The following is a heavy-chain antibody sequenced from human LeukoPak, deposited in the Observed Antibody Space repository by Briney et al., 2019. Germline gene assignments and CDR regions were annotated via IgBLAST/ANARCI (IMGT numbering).Heavy chain of an antibody. CDR2: IYTGGAT. CDR1: GFTIGSSY. CDR3: AREPYHYDSSGYYDH. Sequence: GGSLILSCAASGFTIGSSYMNWVRQAPGKGLEWVSVIYTGGATYYADSVNGRFTISRDNSKNTLYLQMSSLRVEDTAVYFCAREPYHYDSSGYYDHWGQGTLVTVSS. J-gene: IGHJ5*02. V-gene: IGHV3-66*01. D-gene: IGHD3-22*01.